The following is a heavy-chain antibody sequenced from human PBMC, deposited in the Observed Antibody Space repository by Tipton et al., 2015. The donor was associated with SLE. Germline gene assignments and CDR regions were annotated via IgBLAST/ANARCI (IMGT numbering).Heavy chain of an antibody. V-gene: IGHV4-59*01. J-gene: IGHJ6*03. CDR1: GDSISRYY. CDR3: ARVPLYYYYYMDV. CDR2: IYYSGST. Sequence: TLSLTCTVSGDSISRYYWSWIRQPPGKGLEWIGYIYYSGSTNYNPSLKSRITISVDTSKNQFSLKLSSVTAADTAVYYCARVPLYYYYYMDVWGKGTTVTVSS.